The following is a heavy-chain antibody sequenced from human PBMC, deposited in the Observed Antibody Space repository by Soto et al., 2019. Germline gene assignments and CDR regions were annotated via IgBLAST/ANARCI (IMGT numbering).Heavy chain of an antibody. CDR2: IYSGGYT. CDR1: GFTVSNNY. V-gene: IGHV3-53*01. CDR3: GPQRGGGGY. Sequence: EVQLVESGGGLIQPGGSLRLSCAVSGFTVSNNYMSWVRQAPGKGLEGVSVIYSGGYTAYGDSVKGRFTISRDNSKNPQYLQMNSRGAEDTAVYFGGPQRGGGGYWGQGTLVTVSS. J-gene: IGHJ4*02. D-gene: IGHD6-25*01.